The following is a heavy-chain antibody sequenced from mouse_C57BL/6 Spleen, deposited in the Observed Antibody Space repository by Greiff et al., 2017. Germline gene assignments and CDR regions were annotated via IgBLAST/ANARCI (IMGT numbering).Heavy chain of an antibody. Sequence: VQLQQSGPELVKPGASVKISCKASGYSFTGYYMNWVKQSPEKSLEWIGEINPSTGGTTYNQKFKAKATLTVDKSSSTAYMQLESLTSGDSAVYYYARFPNYYSSNYFDYWGQGTTLTVSS. J-gene: IGHJ2*01. CDR2: INPSTGGT. CDR3: ARFPNYYSSNYFDY. D-gene: IGHD1-1*01. CDR1: GYSFTGYY. V-gene: IGHV1-42*01.